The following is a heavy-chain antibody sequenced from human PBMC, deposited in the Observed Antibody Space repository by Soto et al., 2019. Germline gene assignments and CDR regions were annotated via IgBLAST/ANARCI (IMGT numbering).Heavy chain of an antibody. V-gene: IGHV3-21*01. CDR2: INRDSTYV. CDR1: GFTFMSYS. Sequence: PGGSLRLSCTGSGFTFMSYSMNWVRKAPGKGLEWVSTINRDSTYVAYADSVKGRFTISRDNAKSSLYLQMNSLRAEDTAVFYCARVRGYGDSFIYYYGMDVWGQGTTVTVSS. D-gene: IGHD4-17*01. CDR3: ARVRGYGDSFIYYYGMDV. J-gene: IGHJ6*02.